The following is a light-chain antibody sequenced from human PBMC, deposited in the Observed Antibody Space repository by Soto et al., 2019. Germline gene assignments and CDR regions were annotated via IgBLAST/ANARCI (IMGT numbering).Light chain of an antibody. CDR1: QSVSTN. Sequence: EIVMTQSPATLSVSPGERATLSCRASQSVSTNLAWYQQKPGQAPRLLIYGASTRATGIQARFSGSGSGTECTLTISSLQSEDFAVYYCQQYNNWPPWTFGQGTKVEIK. V-gene: IGKV3-15*01. CDR3: QQYNNWPPWT. CDR2: GAS. J-gene: IGKJ1*01.